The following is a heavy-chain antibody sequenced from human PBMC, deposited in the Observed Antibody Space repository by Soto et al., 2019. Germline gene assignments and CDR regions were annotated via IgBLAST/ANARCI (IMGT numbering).Heavy chain of an antibody. Sequence: GESLKISCKGSGYSFTSHWIVWVRQMPGKGLEWVGSIYPDDSDTRYSPSFQGQITISADKSISTAYLQWSSLKASDTAMYFCARIGVATIDYYYMDVWGKGTTVTVSS. D-gene: IGHD5-12*01. CDR1: GYSFTSHW. J-gene: IGHJ6*03. V-gene: IGHV5-51*01. CDR2: IYPDDSDT. CDR3: ARIGVATIDYYYMDV.